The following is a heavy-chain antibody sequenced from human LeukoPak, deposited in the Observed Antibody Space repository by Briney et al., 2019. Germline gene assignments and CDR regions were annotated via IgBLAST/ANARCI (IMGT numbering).Heavy chain of an antibody. Sequence: PGGSLRLSCAVSGFTFSGFWMSWSRQAPGKGLEWVASINSDGSEGYYADVVKGRFTISRDNAKNSLYLQINSLRAEDPAVYYCARDFGGIFDYWGQGTLVTVSS. V-gene: IGHV3-7*03. CDR3: ARDFGGIFDY. CDR2: INSDGSEG. J-gene: IGHJ4*02. CDR1: GFTFSGFW. D-gene: IGHD3-16*01.